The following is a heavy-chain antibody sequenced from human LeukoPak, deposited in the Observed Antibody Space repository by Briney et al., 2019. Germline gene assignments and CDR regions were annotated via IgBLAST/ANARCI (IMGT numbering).Heavy chain of an antibody. J-gene: IGHJ4*02. CDR3: ARGRQVWAAAGSTVVVY. CDR2: ISSSSSYI. CDR1: GFTFSSYS. D-gene: IGHD6-13*01. V-gene: IGHV3-21*01. Sequence: GGSLRLSCAASGFTFSSYSMNWVRQAPGKGLEWVSSISSSSSYIYYADSVKGRFTISRDNAKNSLYLQMNSLRAEDTAVYYCARGRQVWAAAGSTVVVYWGQGTLVTVSS.